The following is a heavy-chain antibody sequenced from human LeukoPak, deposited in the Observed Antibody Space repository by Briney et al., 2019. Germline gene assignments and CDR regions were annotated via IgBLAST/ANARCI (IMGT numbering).Heavy chain of an antibody. V-gene: IGHV4-4*07. CDR3: ARGAGEEWQLANYYYYMDV. Sequence: SETLSLTCTVSGGSISSYYWSWIRQPAGKGLEWIGRIYTSGSTNYNPSLKSRVTMSVDTSKNQFSLKLSSVTAADTAVYYCARGAGEEWQLANYYYYMDVWGKGTTVTVSS. CDR2: IYTSGST. CDR1: GGSISSYY. J-gene: IGHJ6*03. D-gene: IGHD6-6*01.